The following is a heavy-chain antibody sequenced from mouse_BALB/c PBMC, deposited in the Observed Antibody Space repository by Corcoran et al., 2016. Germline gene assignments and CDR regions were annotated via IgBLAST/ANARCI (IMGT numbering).Heavy chain of an antibody. J-gene: IGHJ4*01. CDR1: GYTFTSYV. D-gene: IGHD1-1*01. CDR3: ARKGYYGSSYDYAMDY. Sequence: VQLQQSGPELVKPGASVKMSCKASGYTFTSYVMHWVKQKPGQGLEWIGYINPYNDGTKYNEKFKGKATLTSDKSSSTAYMELSSLTSEDSAVYYCARKGYYGSSYDYAMDYWGQGTSVTVSS. V-gene: IGHV1S136*01. CDR2: INPYNDGT.